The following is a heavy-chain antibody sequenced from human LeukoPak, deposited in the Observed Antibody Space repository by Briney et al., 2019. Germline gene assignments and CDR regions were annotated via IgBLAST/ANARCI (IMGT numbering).Heavy chain of an antibody. CDR2: IYYSGST. CDR1: GGSISSSSYY. J-gene: IGHJ4*02. V-gene: IGHV4-39*01. CDR3: ARLWSTSCKGGSCPHQPNY. D-gene: IGHD2-15*01. Sequence: NPSETLSLTCTVSGGSISSSSYYWGWIRQPPGKGLEWIGSIYYSGSTYYNPSLKSRVTISVDTSKNQFSLKLSSVTAADTAVYYCARLWSTSCKGGSCPHQPNYWGQGTRVTVPS.